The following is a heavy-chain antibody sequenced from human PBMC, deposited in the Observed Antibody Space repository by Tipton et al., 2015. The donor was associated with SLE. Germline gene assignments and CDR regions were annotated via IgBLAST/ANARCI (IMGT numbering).Heavy chain of an antibody. D-gene: IGHD4-11*01. J-gene: IGHJ4*02. CDR1: GGSISSQF. CDR3: ARCDYIFGY. V-gene: IGHV4-59*08. Sequence: TLSLTCTVSGGSISSQFWSWIRQPPGKGLEGIGTIYRSGSTYYNASLKSRVTISVDTSKNQFSLRLSSVTAADTAVYYCARCDYIFGYWGQGTLVTVPS. CDR2: IYRSGST.